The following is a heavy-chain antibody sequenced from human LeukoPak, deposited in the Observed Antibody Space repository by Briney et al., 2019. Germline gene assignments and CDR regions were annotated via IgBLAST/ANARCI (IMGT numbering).Heavy chain of an antibody. CDR1: GFTFSGSA. CDR3: TRPQYYYDPGDYYGMDV. Sequence: GGSLKLSCAASGFTFSGSAMHWVRQASGKGLEWVGRIRGKANSYATAYAASVKGRFTISRDDSKNTAYLQMNSLKTEDTAVYYCTRPQYYYDPGDYYGMDVWGQGTTVTVSS. J-gene: IGHJ6*02. V-gene: IGHV3-73*01. CDR2: IRGKANSYAT. D-gene: IGHD3-10*01.